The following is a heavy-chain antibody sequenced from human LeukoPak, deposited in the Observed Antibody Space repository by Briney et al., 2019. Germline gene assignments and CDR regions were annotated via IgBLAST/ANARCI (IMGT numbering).Heavy chain of an antibody. Sequence: NPSETLSLTCTVSGVSVSSGSYYWGWIRQPPGKGLEWIGYIYYSGSTNYNPSLKSRVTISVDTSKNQFSLKLSSVTAADTAVYYCARVVVGYCSSTSCYDYWGQGTLVTVSS. CDR3: ARVVVGYCSSTSCYDY. J-gene: IGHJ4*02. V-gene: IGHV4-61*01. CDR1: GVSVSSGSYY. D-gene: IGHD2-2*01. CDR2: IYYSGST.